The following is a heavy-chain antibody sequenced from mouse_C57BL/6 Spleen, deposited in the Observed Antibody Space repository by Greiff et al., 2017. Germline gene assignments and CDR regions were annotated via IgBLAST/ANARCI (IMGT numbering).Heavy chain of an antibody. CDR1: GFTFSSYA. CDR3: TRDDSTTFYYAMDY. Sequence: VVESGEGLVKPGGSLKLSCAASGFTFSSYAMSWVRQTPEKRLEWVAYISSGGDYIYYADTVKGRFTISRDNARNTLYLQMSSLKSEDTAMYYCTRDDSTTFYYAMDYWGQGTSVTVSS. D-gene: IGHD2-5*01. CDR2: ISSGGDYI. J-gene: IGHJ4*01. V-gene: IGHV5-9-1*02.